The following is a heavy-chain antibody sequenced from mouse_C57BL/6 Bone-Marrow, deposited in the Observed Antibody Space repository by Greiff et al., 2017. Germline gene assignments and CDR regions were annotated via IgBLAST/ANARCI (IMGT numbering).Heavy chain of an antibody. CDR3: TTALFYYVAY. CDR2: IDPENGDT. V-gene: IGHV14-4*01. J-gene: IGHJ3*01. CDR1: GFNIKDDY. D-gene: IGHD2-1*01. Sequence: EVQLQQSGAELVRPGASVKLSCTASGFNIKDDYMHWVKQRPEQGLEWIGWIDPENGDTEYASKFQGKATITADTSSNTAYLQLSSLTSEDTAVYYCTTALFYYVAYWGQGTLVTVSA.